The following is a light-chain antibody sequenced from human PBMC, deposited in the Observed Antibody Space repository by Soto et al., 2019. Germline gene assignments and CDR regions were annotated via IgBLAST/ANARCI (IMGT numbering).Light chain of an antibody. CDR3: LQYTRGPRT. V-gene: IGKV2-30*01. J-gene: IGKJ2*02. CDR1: QGLVYRNGNTF. CDR2: KVS. Sequence: VVAQLPVSLCVPVGQPASISCRSSQGLVYRNGNTFLDWFFQRPGQSPRRLIYKVSNRDSGVPDRVSGSGSGTDFTLHISRVEAEDVGVYYCLQYTRGPRTFGQGPKL.